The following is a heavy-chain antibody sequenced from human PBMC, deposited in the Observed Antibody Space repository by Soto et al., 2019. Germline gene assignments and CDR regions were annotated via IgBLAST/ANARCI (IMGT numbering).Heavy chain of an antibody. CDR1: GGSISSSSYY. CDR3: ARQDYYGSGSYYDIWFDP. CDR2: IYYRGST. D-gene: IGHD3-10*01. Sequence: QLQLQESGPGLVKPSETLSLTCTVSGGSISSSSYYWGWIRQPPGKGLEWIGNIYYRGSTYYNPSLKSRVTISVDTSKNQFSLKLSSVTAADTAVYYCARQDYYGSGSYYDIWFDPWGQGTLVTVSS. V-gene: IGHV4-39*01. J-gene: IGHJ5*02.